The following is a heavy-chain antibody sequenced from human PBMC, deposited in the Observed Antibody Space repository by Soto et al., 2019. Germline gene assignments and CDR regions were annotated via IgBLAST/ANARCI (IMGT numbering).Heavy chain of an antibody. CDR1: GGTFSSYA. CDR2: IIPIFGTA. J-gene: IGHJ5*02. V-gene: IGHV1-69*01. Sequence: QVQLVQSGAEVKKPGSSVKVSCKASGGTFSSYAISWVRQAPGQGLEWMGGIIPIFGTANYAQKFQGRVTITADESTSTAYRELSSRRSEDTAVYYCARPDGGDYSVVQSSWFDPWGQGTLVTVSS. CDR3: ARPDGGDYSVVQSSWFDP. D-gene: IGHD1-1*01.